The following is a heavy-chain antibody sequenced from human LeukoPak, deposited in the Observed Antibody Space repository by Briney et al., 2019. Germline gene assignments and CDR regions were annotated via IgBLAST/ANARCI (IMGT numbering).Heavy chain of an antibody. CDR2: IKEDGSEN. CDR3: ARQRYSDY. D-gene: IGHD1-1*01. CDR1: GFTFSRYW. J-gene: IGHJ4*02. V-gene: IGHV3-7*01. Sequence: GGALRLSCAASGFTFSRYWMTWVRQAPGKGLEWVANIKEDGSENSYVESVKGRFTISRDNAKNSLYPQLNSLRAADTAVYFCARQRYSDYWGQRTLVTVSS.